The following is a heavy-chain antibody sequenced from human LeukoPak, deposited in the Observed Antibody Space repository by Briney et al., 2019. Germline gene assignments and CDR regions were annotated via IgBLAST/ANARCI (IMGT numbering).Heavy chain of an antibody. D-gene: IGHD2-2*01. CDR2: ISGSGGST. J-gene: IGHJ3*02. CDR3: ARENCSSTSCPDAFDI. CDR1: GFTFSSYG. Sequence: GGSLRLSCAASGFTFSSYGMSWVRQAPGKGLEWVSVISGSGGSTYYADSVKGRFTISRDNAKNSLYLQMNSLRAEDTAVYYCARENCSSTSCPDAFDIWGQGTMVTVSS. V-gene: IGHV3-23*01.